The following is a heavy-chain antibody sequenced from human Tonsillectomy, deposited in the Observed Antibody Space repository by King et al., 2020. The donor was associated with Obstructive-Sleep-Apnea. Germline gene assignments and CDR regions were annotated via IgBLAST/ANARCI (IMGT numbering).Heavy chain of an antibody. D-gene: IGHD1-20*01. CDR2: LYYGGTS. CDR1: GGYISSSSFF. Sequence: QLQLQESGPGLVKPSETLSLTCTVSGGYISSSSFFRGWIRQPPGKGLQWIGSLYYGGTSLYNSSLKSRVTVSLDTSKDQFSLKLHSVTAADTAVYYCVGQTFITAPPLWGQGTLVTVSS. V-gene: IGHV4-39*07. CDR3: VGQTFITAPPL. J-gene: IGHJ4*02.